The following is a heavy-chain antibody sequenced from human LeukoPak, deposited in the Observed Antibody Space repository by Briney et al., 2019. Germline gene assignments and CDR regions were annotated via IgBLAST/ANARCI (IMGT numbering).Heavy chain of an antibody. Sequence: SETLSLTCAVYGGSFSGYYWSWIRQPPGKGLEWIGEINHSGSTNYNPSLKSRVTISVDTSKNQFSLKLSSVTAADTAVYYCARHKGSSWSGWFDPWGQGTLVTVSS. CDR1: GGSFSGYY. CDR3: ARHKGSSWSGWFDP. D-gene: IGHD6-13*01. CDR2: INHSGST. J-gene: IGHJ5*02. V-gene: IGHV4-34*01.